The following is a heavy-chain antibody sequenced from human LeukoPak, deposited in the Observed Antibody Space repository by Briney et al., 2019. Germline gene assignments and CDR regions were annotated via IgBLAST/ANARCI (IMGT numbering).Heavy chain of an antibody. J-gene: IGHJ4*02. V-gene: IGHV3-30*18. CDR3: AKDFVATLDY. CDR1: GFTFTDYG. D-gene: IGHD3-16*02. Sequence: GGSLRLSCVASGFTFTDYGMHWVRQAPGKGLEWVALISYDEKHKYYGGSVKGRFTIARDNSKNTLYLQMDNLRADDMAVYYCAKDFVATLDYWGQGILVTVSS. CDR2: ISYDEKHK.